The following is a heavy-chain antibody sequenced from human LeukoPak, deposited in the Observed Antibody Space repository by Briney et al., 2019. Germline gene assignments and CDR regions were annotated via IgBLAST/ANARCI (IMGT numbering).Heavy chain of an antibody. CDR1: GFTFGDYA. D-gene: IGHD4-17*01. J-gene: IGHJ4*02. Sequence: SLRLSCSTSGFTFGDYAILWFRRAPGKGLKCLGFIRNDAYAWTTAYAASVKGRFTMSRDGSKRIAYLQMNSLKTEDTAVYYCTTDLQVQDGFDYWGQGTLVTVSS. CDR2: IRNDAYAWTT. CDR3: TTDLQVQDGFDY. V-gene: IGHV3-49*01.